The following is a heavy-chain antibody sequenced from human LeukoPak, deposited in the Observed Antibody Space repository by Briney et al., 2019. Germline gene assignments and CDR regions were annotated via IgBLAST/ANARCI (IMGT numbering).Heavy chain of an antibody. V-gene: IGHV4-34*03. CDR1: GESFSDYY. CDR2: INHSGST. J-gene: IGHJ3*02. Sequence: SETLSLTCAVFGESFSDYYWSWIRQPPGKGLEWIGEINHSGSTNYNPSLKSRVTISVDTSKNQFSLKVISMTAADTAAYYCTKSDGYGLIRICGRGTMVTVSS. D-gene: IGHD3-10*01. CDR3: TKSDGYGLIRI.